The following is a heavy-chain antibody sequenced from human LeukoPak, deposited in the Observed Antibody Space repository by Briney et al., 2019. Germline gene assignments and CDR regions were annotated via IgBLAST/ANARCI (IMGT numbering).Heavy chain of an antibody. J-gene: IGHJ4*02. CDR1: GFTFNNYA. V-gene: IGHV3-23*01. Sequence: GGSLRLSCAASGFTFNNYAMGWVRQAPGKGLEWVSAITDSGGDTYYADSVKGRFTISRDNSQNTLYLQMNSLRAGDTAVYYCPKGSAAARPYYFDYWGQGILVTVSS. CDR3: PKGSAAARPYYFDY. CDR2: ITDSGGDT. D-gene: IGHD6-13*01.